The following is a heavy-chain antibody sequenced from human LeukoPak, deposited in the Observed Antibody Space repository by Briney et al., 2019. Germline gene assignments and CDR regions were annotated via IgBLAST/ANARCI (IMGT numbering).Heavy chain of an antibody. D-gene: IGHD4-17*01. CDR1: GGTFSSYA. CDR3: ARGTSHRYGDYINWFDP. J-gene: IGHJ5*02. V-gene: IGHV1-69*05. CDR2: INPIFGTA. Sequence: ASVKVSCKASGGTFSSYAISWVRQAPGQGLEWMGGINPIFGTANYAQKFQGRVTITTDESTSTAYMELSSLRSEDTAVYYCARGTSHRYGDYINWFDPWGQGTLVTVSS.